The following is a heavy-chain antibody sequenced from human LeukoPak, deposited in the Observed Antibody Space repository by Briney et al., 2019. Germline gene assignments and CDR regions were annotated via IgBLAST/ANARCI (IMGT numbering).Heavy chain of an antibody. CDR2: INPNRGGT. Sequence: ASVKVSCTASGYTFTAYYMHWVPQAPGQGLEWMGWINPNRGGTNSAQIFQGRVTMTRDTSISTACMELSRLTSDDPAVYYCARDRGWYSLENWFDPWGQGTLVTVSS. CDR1: GYTFTAYY. J-gene: IGHJ5*02. D-gene: IGHD6-19*01. V-gene: IGHV1-2*02. CDR3: ARDRGWYSLENWFDP.